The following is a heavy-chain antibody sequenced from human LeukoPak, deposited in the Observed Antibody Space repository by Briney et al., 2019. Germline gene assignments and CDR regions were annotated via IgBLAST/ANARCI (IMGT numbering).Heavy chain of an antibody. D-gene: IGHD3-10*01. CDR3: AREGGSYYFDY. Sequence: HGASVKVSCKASGYTFTNYGVSWVRQAPGQGLEWMGGIIPIFGTANYAQKFQGRVTITADESTSTAYMELSSLRSEDTAVYYCAREGGSYYFDYWGQGILVTVSS. J-gene: IGHJ4*02. CDR1: GYTFTNYG. CDR2: IIPIFGTA. V-gene: IGHV1-69*13.